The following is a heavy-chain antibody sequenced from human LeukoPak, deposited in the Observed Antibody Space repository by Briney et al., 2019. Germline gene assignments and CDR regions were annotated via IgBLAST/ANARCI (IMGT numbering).Heavy chain of an antibody. CDR3: ARGGDYPPTWFDP. J-gene: IGHJ5*02. Sequence: SVKVSCKASGGTFSSYAISWVRQAPGQGLEWMGGIIPIFGTANYAQKFQGRVTITTDESTSTAYMELSSLRSEDTAVYYCARGGDYPPTWFDPWGQGTLVTVSS. V-gene: IGHV1-69*05. CDR1: GGTFSSYA. CDR2: IIPIFGTA. D-gene: IGHD2-21*02.